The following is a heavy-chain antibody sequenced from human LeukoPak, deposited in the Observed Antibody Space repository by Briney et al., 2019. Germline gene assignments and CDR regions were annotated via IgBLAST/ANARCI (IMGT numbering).Heavy chain of an antibody. Sequence: PSETLSLTCAVYGGSFSGYYWSWIRQPPGKGLEWIGEINHSGSTSYNPSLQSRVTLLVDPSKNQFSLKLNSVTAADTAVYYCARGGYAKPLYYFDYWGQGTLVTVSS. CDR3: ARGGYAKPLYYFDY. CDR2: INHSGST. CDR1: GGSFSGYY. V-gene: IGHV4-34*01. J-gene: IGHJ4*02. D-gene: IGHD5-12*01.